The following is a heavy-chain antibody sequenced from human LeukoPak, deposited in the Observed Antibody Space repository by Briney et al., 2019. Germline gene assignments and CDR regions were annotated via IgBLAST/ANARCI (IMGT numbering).Heavy chain of an antibody. CDR2: ISSSSSTV. D-gene: IGHD4-17*01. CDR1: GFTFSSYS. CDR3: ARDGKRDYGDYSFDY. V-gene: IGHV3-48*01. J-gene: IGHJ4*02. Sequence: GGSLRLSCAASGFTFSSYSMNWVRQAPGEGLEWVSYISSSSSTVYYADSVKGRFTISRDNAKNSLYLQMNSLRAEDTAVYYCARDGKRDYGDYSFDYWGQGTLVTVSS.